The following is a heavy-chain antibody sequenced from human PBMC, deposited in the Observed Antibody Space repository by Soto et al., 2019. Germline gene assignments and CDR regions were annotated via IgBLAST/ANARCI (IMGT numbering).Heavy chain of an antibody. Sequence: QVQLVQSGAEVKKPGASVKVSCKASGYTFTSYGISWVRQAPGQGLEWMGWISAYNGNTNYAQKLQGRVTMTTDTSTRTAYMELRSLRSDDTAVYYCARDLHYDSSGYHFDYWGQGTLVTVSS. CDR3: ARDLHYDSSGYHFDY. V-gene: IGHV1-18*01. J-gene: IGHJ4*02. CDR1: GYTFTSYG. D-gene: IGHD3-22*01. CDR2: ISAYNGNT.